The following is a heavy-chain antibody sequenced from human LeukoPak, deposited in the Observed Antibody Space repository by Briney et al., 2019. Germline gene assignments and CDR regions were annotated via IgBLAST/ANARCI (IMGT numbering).Heavy chain of an antibody. J-gene: IGHJ4*02. D-gene: IGHD2-2*01. Sequence: GGSLRLSCAASGFTFSSYAMSWVRQAPGKGLEWVSAISGSGGSTYYADSVKGRFTISRDNSKNTLYLQMNSLRAEDTAVYYCAKDSGPSCYAGMGLDYWGQGTLVTVSS. V-gene: IGHV3-23*01. CDR3: AKDSGPSCYAGMGLDY. CDR2: ISGSGGST. CDR1: GFTFSSYA.